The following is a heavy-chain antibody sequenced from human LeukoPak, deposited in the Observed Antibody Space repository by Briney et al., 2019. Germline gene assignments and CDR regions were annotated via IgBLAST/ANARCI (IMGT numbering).Heavy chain of an antibody. D-gene: IGHD2-15*01. V-gene: IGHV3-21*01. CDR1: GFTFSSYS. CDR3: ARETPTGEIRTNRPYCSGGSCYPNYYYYYMDV. CDR2: ISSSSSYI. J-gene: IGHJ6*03. Sequence: GGSLRLSCAASGFTFSSYSMNWVRQAPGKGLEWVSSISSSSSYIYYADSVKGRFTISRDNAKNSLYLQMNSLRAEDTAVYYCARETPTGEIRTNRPYCSGGSCYPNYYYYYMDVWGKGTTVTVSS.